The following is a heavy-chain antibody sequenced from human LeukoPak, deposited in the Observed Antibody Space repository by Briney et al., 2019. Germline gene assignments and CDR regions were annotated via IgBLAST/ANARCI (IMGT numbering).Heavy chain of an antibody. Sequence: SVKVSCKASVYTFTGYYMHWVRQAPGQGLEWMGWMNPNSGNTGYAQKFQGRVTMTRNTSISTTYMELSSLRSEDTAVYYCARGYSSSWYVPPYYYYCMDVWGKGTTVTISS. CDR3: ARGYSSSWYVPPYYYYCMDV. CDR1: VYTFTGYY. J-gene: IGHJ6*03. D-gene: IGHD6-13*01. V-gene: IGHV1-8*02. CDR2: MNPNSGNT.